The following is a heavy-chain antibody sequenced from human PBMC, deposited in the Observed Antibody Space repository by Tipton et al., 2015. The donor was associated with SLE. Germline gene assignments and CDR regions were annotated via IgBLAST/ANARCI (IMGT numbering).Heavy chain of an antibody. CDR1: GGSISSYY. V-gene: IGHV4-59*01. CDR3: ARVPLYCCYYMDV. Sequence: LRLSCTVSGGSISSYYWSWIRQPPGKGLEWIGYIYYSGSTNYNPSLKSRVTISVDTSKNQVSLKLSSVTAADTAVYYCARVPLYCCYYMDVWVKGTTVTVSS. J-gene: IGHJ6*03. CDR2: IYYSGST.